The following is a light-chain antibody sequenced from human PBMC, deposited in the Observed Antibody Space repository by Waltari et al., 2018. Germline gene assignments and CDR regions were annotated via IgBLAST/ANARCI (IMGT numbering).Light chain of an antibody. CDR2: AAS. CDR1: QGISSY. CDR3: QQYYSHPPT. V-gene: IGKV1-8*01. Sequence: AIRITQSPSSLSASTGDRVTIPCRASQGISSYLAWYQQKPGKAPKFLIYAASTLQSGVPSRFSGSGSGTDFTLTISCLQSEDFASYYCQQYYSHPPTFGQGTKVENK. J-gene: IGKJ1*01.